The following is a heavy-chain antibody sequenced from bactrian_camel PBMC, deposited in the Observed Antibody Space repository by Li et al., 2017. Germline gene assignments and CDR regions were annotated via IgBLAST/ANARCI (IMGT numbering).Heavy chain of an antibody. CDR1: GYTYSSSSYS. CDR3: ALGPYRDFGYEYNV. V-gene: IGHV3S53*01. D-gene: IGHD4*01. J-gene: IGHJ4*01. Sequence: HVQLVESGGGSVQAGGSLRLSCAASGYTYSSSSYSMGWFRQAPGKEREGVAAIGSVGSTAYARSVKGRFTISRDNAKNTVYLQLNSLKTEDMAIYYCALGPYRDFGYEYNVWGQGTQVTVS. CDR2: IGSVGST.